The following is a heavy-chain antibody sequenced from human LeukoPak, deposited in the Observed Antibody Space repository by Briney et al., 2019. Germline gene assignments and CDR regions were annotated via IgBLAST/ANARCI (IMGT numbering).Heavy chain of an antibody. J-gene: IGHJ4*02. Sequence: PGGSLRLSCAASGFTFSSDTMTWGRQAPRKRLESVSAIVGSGGSTFYAASVKGRFTISRDNSKNTLFLQMHSLRAEDTAVYYCAKELYTGSYFTSDYWGQGTLVTVSS. CDR3: AKELYTGSYFTSDY. CDR1: GFTFSSDT. D-gene: IGHD1-26*01. CDR2: IVGSGGST. V-gene: IGHV3-23*01.